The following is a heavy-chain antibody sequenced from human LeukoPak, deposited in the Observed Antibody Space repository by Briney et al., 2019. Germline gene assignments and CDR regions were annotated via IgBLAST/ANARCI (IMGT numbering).Heavy chain of an antibody. V-gene: IGHV3-53*01. J-gene: IGHJ4*01. D-gene: IGHD3-3*01. CDR1: GFTVTTNY. Sequence: GGSLRLSCAASGFTVTTNYMNWVRQAPGKGLEWVAVIYSGGTTYYADSVKGRFTISRVNSKNTLFLQMKTLRAEDTAVYYCPMASGYLFDYWGHRTLVTVSS. CDR3: PMASGYLFDY. CDR2: IYSGGTT.